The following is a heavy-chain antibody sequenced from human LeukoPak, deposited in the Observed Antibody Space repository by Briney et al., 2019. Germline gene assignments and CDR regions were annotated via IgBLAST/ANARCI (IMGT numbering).Heavy chain of an antibody. CDR2: ISYSGSKK. D-gene: IGHD1-14*01. CDR3: VSPVFINY. V-gene: IGHV3-30*03. Sequence: GRSLRLSCAASGSIFSSYGMHWVRQAPGKGLEWVAVISYSGSKKYYADSVKDRFTISRDNSKNALYLQMTSLRPEDSAVYYCVSPVFINYWGQGTLATVSS. J-gene: IGHJ4*01. CDR1: GSIFSSYG.